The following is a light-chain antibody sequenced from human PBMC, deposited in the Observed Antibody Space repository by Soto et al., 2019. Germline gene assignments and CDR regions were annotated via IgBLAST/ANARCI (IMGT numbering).Light chain of an antibody. CDR2: DVS. CDR3: SSYTSSSTSVV. J-gene: IGLJ2*01. CDR1: SSDVGGDHY. Sequence: QSVLTQPASVSGSPGQSITISCTGTSSDVGGDHYVSWYQQHPGKAPKLMIYDVSNRPSGVSNRFSGSKSGNTASLTISWLQAEDEADYYCSSYTSSSTSVVFGGGTKLTVL. V-gene: IGLV2-14*01.